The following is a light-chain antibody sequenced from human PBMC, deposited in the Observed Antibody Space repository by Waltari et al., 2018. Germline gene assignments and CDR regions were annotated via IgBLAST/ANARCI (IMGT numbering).Light chain of an antibody. J-gene: IGKJ1*01. CDR2: DAS. CDR3: QKYETLPAT. Sequence: EVVLKQSPGTLSLSRGERATLSCRASQSVSKYLAWYQQKPGQAPRLLIYDASTRATGIPDRFSGSGWGTDFSLTISRLEPEDFAVYYCQKYETLPATFGQGTKVQMK. V-gene: IGKV3-20*01. CDR1: QSVSKY.